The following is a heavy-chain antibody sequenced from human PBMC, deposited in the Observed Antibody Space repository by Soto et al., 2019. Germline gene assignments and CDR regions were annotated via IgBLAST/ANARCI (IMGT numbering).Heavy chain of an antibody. J-gene: IGHJ6*02. CDR2: IYPGGSDT. D-gene: IGHD6-25*01. CDR3: GSGYQDNGWWFYGMDV. Sequence: GESLKISCKGSGYSFTSYWICWVRQMPGKGLEWMGIIYPGGSDTRYSPSFQGQVTISADKSISTAYLQWSSLKASDTAMYYCGSGYQDNGWWFYGMDVWGQGTTVTVSS. V-gene: IGHV5-51*01. CDR1: GYSFTSYW.